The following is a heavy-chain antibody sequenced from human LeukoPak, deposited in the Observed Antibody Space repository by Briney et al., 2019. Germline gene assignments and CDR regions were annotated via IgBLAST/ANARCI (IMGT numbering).Heavy chain of an antibody. J-gene: IGHJ6*03. V-gene: IGHV4-61*02. D-gene: IGHD3-3*01. CDR3: ARDRDTIFGVYMDV. CDR2: IYTSGST. Sequence: ASETLSLTCTVSGGSISSGSYYWSWIRQPAGKGLEWIGRIYTSGSTNYNPSLKSRVTISVDTSKNQFSLKLSSVTAADTAVYYCARDRDTIFGVYMDVWGKGTTVTVSS. CDR1: GGSISSGSYY.